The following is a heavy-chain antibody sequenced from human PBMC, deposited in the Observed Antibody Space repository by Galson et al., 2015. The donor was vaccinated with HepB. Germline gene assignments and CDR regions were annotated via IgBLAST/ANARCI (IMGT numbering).Heavy chain of an antibody. CDR2: IKQDGSEK. V-gene: IGHV3-7*03. D-gene: IGHD4-17*01. CDR3: ARWGDYGYYYYYGMDV. J-gene: IGHJ6*02. Sequence: SLRLPCAASGFTFSSYWMSWVRQAPGKGLEWVANIKQDGSEKYYVDSVKGRFTISRDNAKNSLYLQMNSLRAEDTAVYYCARWGDYGYYYYYGMDVWGQGTTVTVSS. CDR1: GFTFSSYW.